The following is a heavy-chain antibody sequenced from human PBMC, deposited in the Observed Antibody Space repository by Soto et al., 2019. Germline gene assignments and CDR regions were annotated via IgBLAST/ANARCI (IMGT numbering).Heavy chain of an antibody. CDR3: AREPHYDIPSTQTPPEAFDI. Sequence: EVQLVESGGGLVQPGGSLRLSCAASGFTFSSYSMNWVRQAPGKGLEWVSYISSSSSTIYYADSVKGRFTISRDNAKNSLYLQMNSLRAEDTAVYYCAREPHYDIPSTQTPPEAFDIWGQGTMVTVSS. J-gene: IGHJ3*02. V-gene: IGHV3-48*01. CDR1: GFTFSSYS. D-gene: IGHD3-9*01. CDR2: ISSSSSTI.